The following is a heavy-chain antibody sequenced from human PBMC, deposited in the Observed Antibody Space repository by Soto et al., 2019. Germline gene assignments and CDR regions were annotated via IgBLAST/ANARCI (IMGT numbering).Heavy chain of an antibody. CDR1: GYTFTSYD. D-gene: IGHD1-26*01. Sequence: ASVKVSCKASGYTFTSYDINWVRKATGQGLEWMGWMNPNSGNTGYAQKFQGRVTMTRNTSISTAYMELSSLRSEDTAVYYCARGLRSYYPKGFDPWGQGTLVTVSS. CDR2: MNPNSGNT. J-gene: IGHJ5*02. CDR3: ARGLRSYYPKGFDP. V-gene: IGHV1-8*01.